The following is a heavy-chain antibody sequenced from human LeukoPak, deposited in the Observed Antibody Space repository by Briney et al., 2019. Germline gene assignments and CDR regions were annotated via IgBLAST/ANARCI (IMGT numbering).Heavy chain of an antibody. V-gene: IGHV3-23*01. CDR3: AKDPLIAAAGNLDY. CDR1: GFTFSSYA. Sequence: GGSLRLSCAASGFTFSSYAMSWVRQAPGKGLEWVSAISGSGGSTYYADSVKGRFTISRDNSKNTLYLQMNSLRAEDTAVYYCAKDPLIAAAGNLDYWGQGTLVTVSP. CDR2: ISGSGGST. D-gene: IGHD6-13*01. J-gene: IGHJ4*02.